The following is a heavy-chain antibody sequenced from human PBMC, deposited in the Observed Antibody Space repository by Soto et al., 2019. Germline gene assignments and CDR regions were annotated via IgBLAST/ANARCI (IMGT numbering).Heavy chain of an antibody. Sequence: SGALSLTSSVSGGSIKGGDHYWSWIRQPPGKGLEWIGYIYYRGSTYYNPSLKSRVIISVDTSKNQFSLNLTSLTAVDTAVYFFASDXVDCAFDEVCQYYGMDVWGQGTTVTVSS. D-gene: IGHD3-9*01. V-gene: IGHV4-30-4*01. CDR3: ASDXVDCAFDEVCQYYGMDV. CDR1: GGSIKGGDHY. J-gene: IGHJ6*02. CDR2: IYYRGST.